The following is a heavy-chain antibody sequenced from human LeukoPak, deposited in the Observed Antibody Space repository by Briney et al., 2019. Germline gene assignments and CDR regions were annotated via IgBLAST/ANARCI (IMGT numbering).Heavy chain of an antibody. V-gene: IGHV3-23*01. CDR1: GFTFSSYA. J-gene: IGHJ4*02. CDR3: ATSSTLIVVVPTAIRDY. Sequence: GGSLRLSCAASGFTFSSYAMSWVRQAPGKGLEWVSTINSHGDSTYYADSVKGRFTISRSNSRNTPYLQMSTLRAEDTAVYYCATSSTLIVVVPTAIRDYWGQGTLVTVSS. D-gene: IGHD2-2*02. CDR2: INSHGDST.